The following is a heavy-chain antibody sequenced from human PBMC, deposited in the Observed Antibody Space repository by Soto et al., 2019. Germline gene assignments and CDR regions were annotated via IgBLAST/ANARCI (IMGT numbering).Heavy chain of an antibody. D-gene: IGHD6-19*01. J-gene: IGHJ4*02. V-gene: IGHV3-30*18. CDR2: ISYDGSNK. Sequence: QVQLVESGGGVVQPGRSLRLSCAASGFTFSSYGMHWVRQAPGKGLEWVAVISYDGSNKYYADSVKGRFTISRDNSKNTLYLQMNSLRAEDTAVYYCAKGTGAVAGTDYFDYWGQGTLVTVSS. CDR1: GFTFSSYG. CDR3: AKGTGAVAGTDYFDY.